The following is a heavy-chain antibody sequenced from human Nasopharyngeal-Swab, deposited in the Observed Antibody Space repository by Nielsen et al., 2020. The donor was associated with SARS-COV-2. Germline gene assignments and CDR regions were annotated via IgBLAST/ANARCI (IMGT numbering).Heavy chain of an antibody. D-gene: IGHD2-2*01. V-gene: IGHV3-21*01. CDR1: GFTFSSYS. Sequence: GGSLRLSCAASGFTFSSYSMNWVRQAPGKGLEWVSSISSSSSYIYYADSVKGRFTISRDNAKNSLYLQMNNLRAEDTAVYYCARNPTDELLWYYYYGMDVWGQGTTVTVSS. CDR3: ARNPTDELLWYYYYGMDV. J-gene: IGHJ6*02. CDR2: ISSSSSYI.